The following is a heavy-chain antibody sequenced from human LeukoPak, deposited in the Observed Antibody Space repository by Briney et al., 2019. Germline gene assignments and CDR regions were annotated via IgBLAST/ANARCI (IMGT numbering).Heavy chain of an antibody. V-gene: IGHV3-74*01. CDR3: AKGFCTSTGCSAGY. CDR1: GFTFRSYW. D-gene: IGHD2-2*01. CDR2: INSDGSST. J-gene: IGHJ4*02. Sequence: GGSLRLSCAAPGFTFRSYWMHWVRQAPGKGLGWVSRINSDGSSTSYADSVKGRFTISRDNSRNTLSRQMDSLRAEDTAIYYCAKGFCTSTGCSAGYWGQGTMVTVSS.